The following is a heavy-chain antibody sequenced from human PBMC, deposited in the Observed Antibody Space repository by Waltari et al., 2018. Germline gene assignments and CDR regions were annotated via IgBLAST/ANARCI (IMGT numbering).Heavy chain of an antibody. J-gene: IGHJ4*02. V-gene: IGHV3-23*01. CDR1: GFTFSSYA. Sequence: EVQLLESGGGLVQPGGSLRLSSSASGFTFSSYAMSWVRQAPGKGLGWVSVISGSGGSTYYADSVKGRFTISRDNSKNTLYLQMNSLRAEDTAVYYCAKDGSRSMIDRMGYWGQGTLVTVSS. D-gene: IGHD3-22*01. CDR3: AKDGSRSMIDRMGY. CDR2: ISGSGGST.